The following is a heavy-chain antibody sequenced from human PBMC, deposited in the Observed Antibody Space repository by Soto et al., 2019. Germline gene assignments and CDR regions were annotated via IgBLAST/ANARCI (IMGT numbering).Heavy chain of an antibody. CDR2: IYWDDDK. D-gene: IGHD3-9*01. V-gene: IGHV2-5*02. CDR3: AHSPSNYDILTGYSV. Sequence: GLDLEWLALIYWDDDKRYSPSLKSRLTITKDTSKNQVVLTMTNMDPVDTATYYCAHSPSNYDILTGYSVWGQGTLVTVSS. J-gene: IGHJ4*02.